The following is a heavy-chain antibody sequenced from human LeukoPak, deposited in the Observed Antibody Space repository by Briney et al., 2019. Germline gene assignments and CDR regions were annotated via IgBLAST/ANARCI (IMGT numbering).Heavy chain of an antibody. V-gene: IGHV4-30-2*01. D-gene: IGHD3-3*01. Sequence: SETLSLTCTVSGGSISSGGYYWSWIRQPPGKGLEWIGYIYHSGSTYYNPSLKSRVTISVDRSKNQFSLKLSSVTAADTAAYYCARVGGITIFGVVIDWFDPWGQGTLVTVSS. CDR2: IYHSGST. CDR1: GGSISSGGYY. CDR3: ARVGGITIFGVVIDWFDP. J-gene: IGHJ5*02.